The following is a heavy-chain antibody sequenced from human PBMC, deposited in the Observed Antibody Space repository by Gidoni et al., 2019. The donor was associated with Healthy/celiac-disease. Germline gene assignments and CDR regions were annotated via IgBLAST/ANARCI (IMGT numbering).Heavy chain of an antibody. V-gene: IGHV1-18*01. CDR3: ARDRGDTAMGLWEGYYYYGMDV. CDR1: GYTFTSYG. J-gene: IGHJ6*02. CDR2: ISAYNANT. D-gene: IGHD5-18*01. Sequence: QVQLVQSGAEVKKPGASGTVSCKASGYTFTSYGISWVRPAPGTGLEWMGWISAYNANTNYAQKLQGRVTMTTDTSTSTAYMELRSLRSDDTAVYYCARDRGDTAMGLWEGYYYYGMDVWGQGTTVTVSS.